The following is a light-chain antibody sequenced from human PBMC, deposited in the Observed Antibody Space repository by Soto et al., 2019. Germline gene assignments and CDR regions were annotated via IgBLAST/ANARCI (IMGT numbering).Light chain of an antibody. CDR1: ISNFVVYTY. CDR2: GVR. CDR3: SLHTISSALQV. Sequence: APVTGSHGQSITIFFTATISNFVVYTYVSWYELRPGKAPKLMIYGVRNRASGVSNRFSGSKSGNTASLTISGLQADDEADYYCSLHTISSALQVFGTGTKVTV. J-gene: IGLJ1*01. V-gene: IGLV2-14*01.